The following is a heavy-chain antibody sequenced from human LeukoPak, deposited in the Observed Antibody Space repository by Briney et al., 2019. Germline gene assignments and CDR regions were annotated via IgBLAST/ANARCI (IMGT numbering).Heavy chain of an antibody. J-gene: IGHJ4*02. CDR2: IVPMFTTS. D-gene: IGHD2-2*01. Sequence: AASVKVSCKASGGSFTNYAVSWLRQAPGHGLEWMGAIVPMFTTSDYAQKFRDRVTITADESTSTVYMDLRRLTYEDTAIYYCARVKESAPVAAAIPYFFDRWGQGTLVTVSS. V-gene: IGHV1-69*13. CDR3: ARVKESAPVAAAIPYFFDR. CDR1: GGSFTNYA.